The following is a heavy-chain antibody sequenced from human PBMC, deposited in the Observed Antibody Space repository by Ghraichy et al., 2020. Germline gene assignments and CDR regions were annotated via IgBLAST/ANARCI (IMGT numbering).Heavy chain of an antibody. D-gene: IGHD6-13*01. CDR2: MNPNSGNT. Sequence: ASVKVSCKASGYTFTSYDINWVRQATGQGLEWMGWMNPNSGNTGYAQKFQGRVTMTRNTSISTAYMELSSLRSEDTAVYYCARGSLYSSSWYLMDYYYYYMDVWGKGTTVTVSS. J-gene: IGHJ6*03. V-gene: IGHV1-8*01. CDR3: ARGSLYSSSWYLMDYYYYYMDV. CDR1: GYTFTSYD.